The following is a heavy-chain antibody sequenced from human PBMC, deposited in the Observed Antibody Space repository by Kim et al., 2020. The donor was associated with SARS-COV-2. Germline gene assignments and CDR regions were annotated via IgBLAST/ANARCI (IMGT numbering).Heavy chain of an antibody. CDR3: AKDLAGEAGSY. V-gene: IGHV3-30*18. CDR2: ISYDGSNK. Sequence: GGSLRLSCAASGFTFSSYGMHWVRQAPGKGLEWVAVISYDGSNKYYADSVKGRFTISRDNSKNTLYLQMNSLRAEDTAVYYCAKDLAGEAGSYWGQGTLVTVSS. CDR1: GFTFSSYG. J-gene: IGHJ4*02. D-gene: IGHD6-19*01.